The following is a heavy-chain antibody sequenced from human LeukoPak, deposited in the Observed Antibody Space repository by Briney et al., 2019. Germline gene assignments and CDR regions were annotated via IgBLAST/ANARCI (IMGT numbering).Heavy chain of an antibody. CDR1: GFTFSSYN. J-gene: IGHJ6*03. CDR2: ITSSSSYI. CDR3: ARDDIVVVPAAMEDFDYYYYYMDV. Sequence: GGSLRLSCAASGFTFSSYNMNWVRQAPGKGLEWVSSITSSSSYIYYADSVKGRFTISRDNAKNSLYLQMNSLRAEDTAVYYCARDDIVVVPAAMEDFDYYYYYMDVWGKGTTVTVSS. D-gene: IGHD2-2*01. V-gene: IGHV3-21*01.